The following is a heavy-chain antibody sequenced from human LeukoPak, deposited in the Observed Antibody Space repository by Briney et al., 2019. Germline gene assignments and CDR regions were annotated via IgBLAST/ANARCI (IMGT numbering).Heavy chain of an antibody. D-gene: IGHD5-24*01. CDR1: GYTFNIYG. J-gene: IGHJ4*02. CDR2: ISPYNGNT. CDR3: ARDEDVNREKDY. V-gene: IGHV1-18*01. Sequence: ASVKVSCKTSGYTFNIYGISWVRQAPGQGFEWMGWISPYNGNTNYGKNLQGRVTMTTDTSTSTAYMELRSLTSDDTAVYYCARDEDVNREKDYWGQGTLVTVSS.